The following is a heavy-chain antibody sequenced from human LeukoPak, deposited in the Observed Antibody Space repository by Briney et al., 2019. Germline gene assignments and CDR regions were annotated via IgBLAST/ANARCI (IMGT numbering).Heavy chain of an antibody. Sequence: SETLSLTCTVSGGSISSYYWSWIRQPAGKGLEWIGRIYTSGSTNYNPSLKSRVTMSVDTSKNQFSLTLSSVTAADTAVYYCARAGGGYGHYYYYYGMDVWGQGTTVTVSS. CDR3: ARAGGGYGHYYYYYGMDV. CDR2: IYTSGST. V-gene: IGHV4-4*07. D-gene: IGHD5-12*01. CDR1: GGSISSYY. J-gene: IGHJ6*02.